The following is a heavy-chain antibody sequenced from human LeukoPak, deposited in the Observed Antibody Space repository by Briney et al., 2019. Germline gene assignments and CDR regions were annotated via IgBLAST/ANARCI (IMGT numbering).Heavy chain of an antibody. D-gene: IGHD6-13*01. CDR3: ARGSLIAAGYFDY. CDR2: ISYSGST. Sequence: SETLSLTCTVSGGSISSSSYYWGWIRQPPGKGLEWIGTISYSGSTYYNPSLTSRVTISVDTSKSQFSLKLRSVTAADTAVYYCARGSLIAAGYFDYWGQGTLVTVSS. J-gene: IGHJ4*02. CDR1: GGSISSSSYY. V-gene: IGHV4-39*07.